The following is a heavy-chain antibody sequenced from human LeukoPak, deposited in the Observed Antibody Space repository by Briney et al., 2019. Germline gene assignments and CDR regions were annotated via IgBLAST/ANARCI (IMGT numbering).Heavy chain of an antibody. Sequence: SETLSLTCTVSGGSISSYYWSWIRRPAGRGREGFGRIYTSGSTNYNPSLKSRVTMSVDTSKNQFSLKLSSVTAADTAVYYCAREDDREYYFDYWGQGTLVTVSS. CDR2: IYTSGST. J-gene: IGHJ4*02. D-gene: IGHD3-22*01. CDR1: GGSISSYY. V-gene: IGHV4-4*07. CDR3: AREDDREYYFDY.